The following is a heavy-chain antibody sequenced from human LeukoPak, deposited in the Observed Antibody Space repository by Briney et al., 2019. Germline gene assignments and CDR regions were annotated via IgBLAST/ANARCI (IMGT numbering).Heavy chain of an antibody. CDR2: ISSSSSTI. D-gene: IGHD5-24*01. J-gene: IGHJ5*01. CDR1: GFTFSSYS. V-gene: IGHV3-48*02. Sequence: GGSLRLSCAASGFTFSSYSMNWVRQAPGKGLEWVSYISSSSSTIYYADSVKGRFTISRDNAKNSLYLQMNSLRDEDTAVYYCARAQMATIKGPFDSWGQGTLVTVSS. CDR3: ARAQMATIKGPFDS.